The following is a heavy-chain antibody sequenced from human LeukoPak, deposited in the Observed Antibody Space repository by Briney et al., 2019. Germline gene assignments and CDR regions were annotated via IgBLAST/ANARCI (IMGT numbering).Heavy chain of an antibody. CDR2: INHSGST. D-gene: IGHD3-10*01. V-gene: IGHV4-34*01. CDR1: GGSFSDYY. Sequence: SETLSLTCAVYGGSFSDYYWSWIRQPPGKGLEWIGEINHSGSTNFNPSLKSRVTISVDTSKNQFSLNLSSVTAADTALYYCARVNPYYYGSGSPRTWFDPWGQGTLVTVSS. J-gene: IGHJ5*02. CDR3: ARVNPYYYGSGSPRTWFDP.